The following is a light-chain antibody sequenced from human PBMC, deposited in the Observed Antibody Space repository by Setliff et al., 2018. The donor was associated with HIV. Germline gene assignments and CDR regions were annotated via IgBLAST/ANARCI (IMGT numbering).Light chain of an antibody. J-gene: IGLJ2*01. Sequence: QSALAQPPSVSGAPGQRVTISCTGSSSSIGAGYDVHWYRHLPGTAPRLLIYGDINRPSGVSDRFSGSKSATSVSLTITGLQPDDEGDYYCQSYDKTLSGSIFGGGTKVTVL. CDR1: SSSIGAGYD. CDR2: GDI. V-gene: IGLV1-40*01. CDR3: QSYDKTLSGSI.